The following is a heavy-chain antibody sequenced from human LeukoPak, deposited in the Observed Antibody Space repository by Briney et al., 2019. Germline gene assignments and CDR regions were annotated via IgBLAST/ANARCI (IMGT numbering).Heavy chain of an antibody. D-gene: IGHD3-16*01. CDR2: IYYSGST. Sequence: SETLSLTCTVSGGSISSYYWSWIRQPPGRGLEWIGYIYYSGSTNYSPSLKSRVTISVDTSKNQFSLKLSSVTAADTAVYYCARGGRANRGNWFDPWGQGTLVTVSS. J-gene: IGHJ5*02. V-gene: IGHV4-59*01. CDR3: ARGGRANRGNWFDP. CDR1: GGSISSYY.